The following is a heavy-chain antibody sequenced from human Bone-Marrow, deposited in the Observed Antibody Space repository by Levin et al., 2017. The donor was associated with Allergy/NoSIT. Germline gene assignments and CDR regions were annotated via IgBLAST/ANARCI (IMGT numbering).Heavy chain of an antibody. CDR2: ISSSGDSI. CDR3: ARDYHDNNDGMDV. CDR1: GFTFSDYF. Sequence: PGGSLRLSCAASGFTFSDYFMTWIRQAPGKGLEWVSYISSSGDSIYYADSVKGRFTISRDNAKKSVYLQMNSLRVEDTAVYYCARDYHDNNDGMDVWGQGTTVTVSS. J-gene: IGHJ6*02. V-gene: IGHV3-11*01. D-gene: IGHD3-16*01.